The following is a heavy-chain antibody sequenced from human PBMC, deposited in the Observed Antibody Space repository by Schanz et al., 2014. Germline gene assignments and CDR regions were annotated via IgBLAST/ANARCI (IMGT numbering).Heavy chain of an antibody. J-gene: IGHJ4*02. CDR3: VLPAPVRPY. CDR1: GFIFEDYA. CDR2: ISRDGWTT. V-gene: IGHV3-74*02. D-gene: IGHD2-2*01. Sequence: EVQLVESGGGLVQPGRSLRLSCAASGFIFEDYARYWVRQAPGKGLVWVSRISRDGWTTTYADSVRGRFTISRDNAENTLSLQMNSLGAEDTAVYYCVLPAPVRPYWGQGTLVTVSS.